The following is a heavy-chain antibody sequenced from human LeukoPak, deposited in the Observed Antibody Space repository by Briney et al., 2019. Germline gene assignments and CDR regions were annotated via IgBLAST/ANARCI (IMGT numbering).Heavy chain of an antibody. CDR3: AKDNRLPSWYYDSSGYYRNWFDP. V-gene: IGHV3-23*01. Sequence: PGGSLRLSCAASGFTFSSYAMSWVRQAPGKGLEWVSAISGSGGSTYYADSVKGWFTISRDNSKNTLYLQMNSLRAEDTAVYYCAKDNRLPSWYYDSSGYYRNWFDPWGQGTLVTVSS. D-gene: IGHD3-22*01. CDR2: ISGSGGST. CDR1: GFTFSSYA. J-gene: IGHJ5*02.